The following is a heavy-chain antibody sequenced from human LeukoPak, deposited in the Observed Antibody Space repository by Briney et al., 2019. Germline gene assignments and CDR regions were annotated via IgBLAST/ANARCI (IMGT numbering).Heavy chain of an antibody. D-gene: IGHD6-19*01. Sequence: PGGSLRLSCAASGFTFSSYSMNWVRQAPGKGLEWVSSISSSSSYIYYADSVKGRFTISRDNAKNSLYLQMNSLRAEDTAVYYCARAVAGLYGMDVWGKGTTVTVSS. V-gene: IGHV3-21*01. CDR2: ISSSSSYI. CDR1: GFTFSSYS. J-gene: IGHJ6*04. CDR3: ARAVAGLYGMDV.